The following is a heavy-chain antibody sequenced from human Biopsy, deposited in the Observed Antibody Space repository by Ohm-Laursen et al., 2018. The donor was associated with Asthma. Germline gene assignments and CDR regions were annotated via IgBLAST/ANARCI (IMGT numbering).Heavy chain of an antibody. J-gene: IGHJ6*02. CDR3: ARCQVGYSSGWSLLLKKIYYSGMDV. CDR2: IMTVFGTT. Sequence: SSVKVCKAPGGTFSNFAISWVRQAPGQGLEWLGGIMTVFGTTNYAQKVQGRVTITADESTSTAYMEVTSLRSEDTAIYYCARCQVGYSSGWSLLLKKIYYSGMDVWGQGTAVTVSS. CDR1: GGTFSNFA. V-gene: IGHV1-69*01. D-gene: IGHD6-19*01.